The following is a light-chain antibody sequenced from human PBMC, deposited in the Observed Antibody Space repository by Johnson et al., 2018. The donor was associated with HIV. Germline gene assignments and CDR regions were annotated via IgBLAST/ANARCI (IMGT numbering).Light chain of an antibody. CDR3: GTWGSSLSAGGV. Sequence: QSVLTKSPSVSAAPGQKVTISCSGSSSNIGNNYVSWYQQLPGTAPKLLIYENNKRPSGIPDRFSGSKSGTSATLGITGLQTGDEADYYCGTWGSSLSAGGVFGTGTKVTVL. V-gene: IGLV1-51*02. J-gene: IGLJ1*01. CDR1: SSNIGNNY. CDR2: ENN.